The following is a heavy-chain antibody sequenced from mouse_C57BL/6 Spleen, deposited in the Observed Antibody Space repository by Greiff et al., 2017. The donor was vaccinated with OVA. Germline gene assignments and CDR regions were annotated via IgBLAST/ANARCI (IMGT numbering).Heavy chain of an antibody. D-gene: IGHD2-4*01. CDR3: ARAGGDYDTWFAY. Sequence: QVQLQQSGTELVKPGASAKLSCKASGYTFTSYWMHWVKQRPGQGLEWIGNINPSNGGTNYNEKFKSKATLTVDKSSSTAYMQLSSLTSEDSAVYYCARAGGDYDTWFAYWGQGTLVTVSA. J-gene: IGHJ3*01. V-gene: IGHV1-53*01. CDR1: GYTFTSYW. CDR2: INPSNGGT.